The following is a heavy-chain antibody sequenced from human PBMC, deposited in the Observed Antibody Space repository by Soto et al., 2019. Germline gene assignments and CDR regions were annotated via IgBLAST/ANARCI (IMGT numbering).Heavy chain of an antibody. CDR1: GFTFSTYW. Sequence: EVQLLGSGGGLVQPGGSLRLSCVGSGFTFSTYWMNWVRQAPGKGLEWVANINPDGNVGTYVDSVRGRFTTSRDNAKNALYLQMNSLRADDTAVYFCAGWGGHDDNYGGQGIMVTVSS. J-gene: IGHJ4*02. V-gene: IGHV3-7*03. CDR2: INPDGNVG. D-gene: IGHD3-16*01. CDR3: AGWGGHDDNY.